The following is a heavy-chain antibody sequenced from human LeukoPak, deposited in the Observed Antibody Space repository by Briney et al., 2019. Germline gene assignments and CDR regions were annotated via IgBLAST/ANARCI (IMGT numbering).Heavy chain of an antibody. CDR1: GGSISTYY. Sequence: SETLSLTCSAAGGSISTYYWNWIRQTPGKGLEWIGHISYGNTDYNPSLKSRVTISVDTSKNQTSVTAADTAVYYCARDKAHSYGRYFDPWGQGALVIVSS. D-gene: IGHD5-18*01. J-gene: IGHJ5*02. V-gene: IGHV4-59*01. CDR3: ARDKAHSYGRYFDP. CDR2: ISYGNT.